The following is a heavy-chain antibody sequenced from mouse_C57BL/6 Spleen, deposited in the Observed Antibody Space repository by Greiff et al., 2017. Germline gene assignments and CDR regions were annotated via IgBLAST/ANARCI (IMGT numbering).Heavy chain of an antibody. CDR1: GYSITSGYY. Sequence: EVKLVESGPGLVKPSQSLSLTCSVTGYSITSGYYWNWIRQFPGNKLEWMGYISYDGSNNYNPSLKNRISITRDTSKNQFFLKLNSVTTEDTATYYCARAREFITTYYCDYWGQGTTLTVSS. CDR2: ISYDGSN. V-gene: IGHV3-6*01. D-gene: IGHD1-1*01. CDR3: ARAREFITTYYCDY. J-gene: IGHJ2*01.